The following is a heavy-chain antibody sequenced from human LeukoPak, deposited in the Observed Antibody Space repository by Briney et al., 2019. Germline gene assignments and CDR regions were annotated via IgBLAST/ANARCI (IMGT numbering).Heavy chain of an antibody. J-gene: IGHJ3*02. CDR3: AREGCTNGVCSSRAFDI. V-gene: IGHV1-2*02. Sequence: GASVKVSCXASGYTFTGYYMHWVRQAPGQGLEWMGWINPNSGGTNYAQKFQGRVTMTRDTSISTAYMELSRLRSDDTAVYYCAREGCTNGVCSSRAFDIWGQGTMVTVSS. CDR1: GYTFTGYY. CDR2: INPNSGGT. D-gene: IGHD2-8*01.